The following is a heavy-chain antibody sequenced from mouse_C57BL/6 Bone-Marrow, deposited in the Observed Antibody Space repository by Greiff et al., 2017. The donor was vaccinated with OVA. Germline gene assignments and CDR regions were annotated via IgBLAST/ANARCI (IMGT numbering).Heavy chain of an antibody. V-gene: IGHV14-4*01. CDR1: GFNIKDDY. CDR3: TFYSYYFDY. CDR2: IDPENGDT. J-gene: IGHJ2*01. D-gene: IGHD1-1*01. Sequence: EVMLVESGAELVRPGASVKLSCTASGFNIKDDYMHWVKQRPEQGLEWIGWIDPENGDTEYASKFQGKATITADTSSNTAYLQLSSLTSEDTAVYYCTFYSYYFDYWGQGTTLTVSS.